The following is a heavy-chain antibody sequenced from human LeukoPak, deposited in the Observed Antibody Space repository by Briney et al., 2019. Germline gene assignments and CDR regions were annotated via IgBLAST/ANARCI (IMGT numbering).Heavy chain of an antibody. CDR2: ITSGGTSI. J-gene: IGHJ4*02. D-gene: IGHD2-21*01. CDR1: GFTFSDYY. CDR3: ARDPLRGDGYTFDS. Sequence: GGSLRLSCAASGFTFSDYYMTWIRQAPGKGLEWVSFITSGGTSIYYADSVKGRFTISRDNAKKLLFLQMNSLRAKDTAVYYCARDPLRGDGYTFDSWGQGTLVTVSS. V-gene: IGHV3-11*04.